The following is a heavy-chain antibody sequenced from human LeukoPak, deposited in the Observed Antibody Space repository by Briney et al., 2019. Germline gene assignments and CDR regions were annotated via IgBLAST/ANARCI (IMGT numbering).Heavy chain of an antibody. CDR2: FDPEDGET. V-gene: IGHV1-24*01. D-gene: IGHD3-22*01. J-gene: IGHJ4*02. Sequence: ASVKVSCKVSGYTLTELSMHWVRQAPGKGLEWMGGFDPEDGETIYAQKFQGRVTMTEDTSTDTAYMELSSLRSEDTAVYYCATGPYYYDSSGYYSLDYWGQGTLVTVSS. CDR1: GYTLTELS. CDR3: ATGPYYYDSSGYYSLDY.